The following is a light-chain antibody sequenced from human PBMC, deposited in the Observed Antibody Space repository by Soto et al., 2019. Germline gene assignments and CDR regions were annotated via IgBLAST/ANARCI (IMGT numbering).Light chain of an antibody. J-gene: IGLJ1*01. V-gene: IGLV1-44*01. CDR1: NSNIRSNT. CDR2: TDN. Sequence: QSVLTQPPSASGTPGQRVTISCSGSNSNIRSNTVHWYQQLPGTAPKLLIHTDNKRPSGVPDRFSGSKSGTSASLAISGLQSEDEAEYYCASWDDSLNGYVFATGTQLTVL. CDR3: ASWDDSLNGYV.